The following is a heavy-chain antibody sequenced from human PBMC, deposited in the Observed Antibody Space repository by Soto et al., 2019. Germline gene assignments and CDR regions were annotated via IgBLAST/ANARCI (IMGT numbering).Heavy chain of an antibody. CDR3: ARTGAYSSSWYGGWFDP. J-gene: IGHJ5*02. CDR1: GGSISSYY. Sequence: SETLSLTCTVSGGSISSYYWSWIRQPPGKGLEWIGYIYYSGSTNYNPSLKSRVTISVETSKNQFSLKLSSVTAADTAVYYCARTGAYSSSWYGGWFDPWGQGTLVTVSS. D-gene: IGHD6-13*01. V-gene: IGHV4-59*01. CDR2: IYYSGST.